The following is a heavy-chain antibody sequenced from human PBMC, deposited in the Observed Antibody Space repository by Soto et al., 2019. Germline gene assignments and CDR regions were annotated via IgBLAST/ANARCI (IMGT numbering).Heavy chain of an antibody. Sequence: TLSLTCTVSGGSISSDDYYWSWIRQPPGKGLEWIGYIYYSGRTAYNPSLKSRLIISIDTSKNQFSLNLNSVSGADTAVYYCARELSNSPDYFDYWGQGTLVTVSS. D-gene: IGHD6-6*01. CDR2: IYYSGRT. J-gene: IGHJ4*02. V-gene: IGHV4-30-4*01. CDR3: ARELSNSPDYFDY. CDR1: GGSISSDDYY.